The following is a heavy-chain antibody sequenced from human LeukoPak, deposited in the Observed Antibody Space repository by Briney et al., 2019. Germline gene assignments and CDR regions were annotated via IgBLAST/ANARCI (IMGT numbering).Heavy chain of an antibody. D-gene: IGHD3-22*01. CDR3: AKDQRYYDSSDAFDI. Sequence: GSLRLSCAASGFTFSSYAMSWVRQAPGKGLEWVSAISGSGGSTYYADSVKGRFTISRDSSKNTLYLQMNSLRAEDTAVYYCAKDQRYYDSSDAFDIWGQGTMVTVSS. CDR2: ISGSGGST. CDR1: GFTFSSYA. J-gene: IGHJ3*02. V-gene: IGHV3-23*01.